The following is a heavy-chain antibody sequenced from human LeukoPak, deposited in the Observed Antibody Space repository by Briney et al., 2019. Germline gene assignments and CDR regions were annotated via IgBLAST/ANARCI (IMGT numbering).Heavy chain of an antibody. CDR1: GFSSGDHA. V-gene: IGHV3-49*04. CDR3: ARGPIYLWLYYGMDV. CDR2: IRIQAYGETT. D-gene: IGHD2-21*01. Sequence: PGRSLRLSCTASGFSSGDHAMTWVRQAPGMGLDWVGFIRIQAYGETTEYAASVKDRFTISRDNSKNIVYLQMNSLKTEDTAVYYCARGPIYLWLYYGMDVWGQGTTVIVSS. J-gene: IGHJ6*02.